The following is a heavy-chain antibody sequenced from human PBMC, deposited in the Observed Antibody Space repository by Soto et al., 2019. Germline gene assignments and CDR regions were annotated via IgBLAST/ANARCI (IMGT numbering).Heavy chain of an antibody. CDR1: GFRFSDYD. CDR2: ISGSGGST. Sequence: HPVGSLRLSCAASGFRFSDYDMSWVRQAPGKGLEWVSAISGSGGSTYYADSVKGRFTISRDNSKSTLYLQMNSLRAEDTAVYYCANRDTSMINRYYHGMDVCGQGTTVTVSS. V-gene: IGHV3-23*01. J-gene: IGHJ6*02. CDR3: ANRDTSMINRYYHGMDV. D-gene: IGHD5-18*01.